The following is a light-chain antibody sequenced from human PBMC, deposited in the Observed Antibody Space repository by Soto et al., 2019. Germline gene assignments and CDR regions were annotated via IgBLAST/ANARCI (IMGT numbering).Light chain of an antibody. CDR1: SSDVGGYNY. CDR2: DVS. J-gene: IGLJ2*01. CDR3: CSYTGSDTFSVV. V-gene: IGLV2-11*01. Sequence: QSALTQPRSVSGSPGQSVTISCTGTSSDVGGYNYVSWYQQHPGKAPKLMIYDVSKRPSGVPDRFSGSKSGNTASLTISGLQAEDEADYYCCSYTGSDTFSVVFAGGTQVTAL.